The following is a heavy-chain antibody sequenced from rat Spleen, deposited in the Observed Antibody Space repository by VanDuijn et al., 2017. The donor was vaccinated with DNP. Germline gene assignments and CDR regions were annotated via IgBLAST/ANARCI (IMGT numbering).Heavy chain of an antibody. J-gene: IGHJ2*01. CDR3: TRPLISRGYFHY. CDR2: ISSGGIT. D-gene: IGHD2-7*01. CDR1: GFSLTNYG. V-gene: IGHV2S12*01. Sequence: QVQLKESGPGLVQPSQTLSLTCTVSGFSLTNYGVGWVRQPPGKGLEWIAAISSGGITYYNSALKSRLSISRDTSKSQVFLKMNSLQTEDTAIYFCTRPLISRGYFHYWGQGVMVTVSS.